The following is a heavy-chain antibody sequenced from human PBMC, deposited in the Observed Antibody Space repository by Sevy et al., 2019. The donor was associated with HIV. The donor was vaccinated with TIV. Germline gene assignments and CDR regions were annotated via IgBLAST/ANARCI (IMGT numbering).Heavy chain of an antibody. CDR3: ARKGIVVVPAAISGMTEAEADYYYYYMDV. V-gene: IGHV3-20*04. D-gene: IGHD2-2*01. J-gene: IGHJ6*03. CDR1: GFTFDDYG. Sequence: GGSLRLSCAASGFTFDDYGMSWVRQAPGKGLEWVSGINWNGGSTGYADSVKGRFTISRDNAKNSLYLQMNSLRAEDTALYYGARKGIVVVPAAISGMTEAEADYYYYYMDVWGKGTTVTVSS. CDR2: INWNGGST.